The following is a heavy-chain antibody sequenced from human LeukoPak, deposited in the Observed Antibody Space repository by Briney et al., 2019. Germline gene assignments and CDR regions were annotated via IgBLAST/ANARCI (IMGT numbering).Heavy chain of an antibody. V-gene: IGHV3-21*01. J-gene: IGHJ3*02. Sequence: PGGSLRLSCAASGFTFSSFSINWVRQAPGKGLQWVSSISGSSTYIYYADSVKGRFTISRDNAKNSLYLQMNSLRGEDTAVYYCARGDGATPPDVFDIWGQGTMVIDSS. CDR3: ARGDGATPPDVFDI. D-gene: IGHD3-10*01. CDR2: ISGSSTYI. CDR1: GFTFSSFS.